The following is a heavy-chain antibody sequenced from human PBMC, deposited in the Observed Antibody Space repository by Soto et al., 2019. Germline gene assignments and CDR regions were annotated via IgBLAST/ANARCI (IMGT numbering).Heavy chain of an antibody. CDR3: VGTGTTDDF. CDR2: IFYSGDT. V-gene: IGHV4-30-4*01. CDR1: GASVNTGDYY. J-gene: IGHJ1*01. Sequence: VQLQGSGPGLLKPSQTLSLTCTVSGASVNTGDYYWSYIRQPPGKGLEWLGYIFYSGDTYYNPSLKSRATISLNTSRNQFSLTLTSVPDADTALYYCVGTGTTDDFWGQGTLVTVSS. D-gene: IGHD1-7*01.